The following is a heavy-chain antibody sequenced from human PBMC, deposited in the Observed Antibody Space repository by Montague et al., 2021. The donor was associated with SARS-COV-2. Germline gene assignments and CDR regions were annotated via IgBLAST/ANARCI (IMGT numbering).Heavy chain of an antibody. J-gene: IGHJ6*02. D-gene: IGHD3-22*01. CDR3: ARDFQSDSSGYYYYGMDV. V-gene: IGHV3-7*01. CDR1: GFTFSSYW. Sequence: SLRLSCAASGFTFSSYWMSWVRQAPGKGLEWVANIKQDGSEKYYVDSVEGRFTISRDNAKNSLYLQMNSLRAEDTAVYYCARDFQSDSSGYYYYGMDVWGQGTLVTVSS. CDR2: IKQDGSEK.